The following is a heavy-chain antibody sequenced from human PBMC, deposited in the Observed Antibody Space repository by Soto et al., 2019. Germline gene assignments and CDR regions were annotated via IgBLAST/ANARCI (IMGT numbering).Heavy chain of an antibody. V-gene: IGHV3-11*04. CDR2: ISGSGRTI. CDR3: ARGDDNSGYYYAFDS. D-gene: IGHD3-22*01. J-gene: IGHJ4*02. Sequence: SLRLSCAASGFTVSSNYMSWVRQAPGKGLEWVSVIYISGSGRTIYYADSVKGRFTISRDSAKKSLFLQMNSLRAEDTALYYCARGDDNSGYYYAFDSWGQGTPVTVSS. CDR1: GFTVSSNY.